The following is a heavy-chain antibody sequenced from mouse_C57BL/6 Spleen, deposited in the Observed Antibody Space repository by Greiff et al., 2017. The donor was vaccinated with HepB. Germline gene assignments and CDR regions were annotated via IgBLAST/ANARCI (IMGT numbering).Heavy chain of an antibody. D-gene: IGHD2-12*01. CDR3: ARREYYRYFDV. V-gene: IGHV5-17*01. CDR2: ISSGSSTI. J-gene: IGHJ1*03. Sequence: EVMLVESGGGLVKPGGSLKLSCAASGFTFSDYGMHWVRQAPEKGLEWVAYISSGSSTIYYADTVKGRFTISRDNAKNNLFLQMTSLRSEDTAMYYCARREYYRYFDVWGTGTTVTVSS. CDR1: GFTFSDYG.